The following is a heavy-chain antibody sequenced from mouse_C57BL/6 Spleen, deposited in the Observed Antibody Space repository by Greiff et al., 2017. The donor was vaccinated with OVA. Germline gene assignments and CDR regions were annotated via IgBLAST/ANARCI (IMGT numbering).Heavy chain of an antibody. CDR2: IYPGSGST. CDR1: GYTFTSYW. CDR3: ARMGVDYSKGFAY. J-gene: IGHJ3*01. V-gene: IGHV1-55*01. D-gene: IGHD2-5*01. Sequence: QVQLQQPGAELVKPGASVKMSCKASGYTFTSYWITWVKQRPGQGLEWIGDIYPGSGSTNYNEKFKSKATLTVDTSSSTAYMQLSSLTSEDSAVYYCARMGVDYSKGFAYWGQGTLVTVSA.